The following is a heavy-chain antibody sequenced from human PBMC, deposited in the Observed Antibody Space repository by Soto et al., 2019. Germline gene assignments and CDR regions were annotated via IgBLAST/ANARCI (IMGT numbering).Heavy chain of an antibody. J-gene: IGHJ6*02. V-gene: IGHV1-46*01. CDR2: INPSGGST. CDR3: ARDQFIRYFDWLSNYYYYYGMDV. CDR1: GYTFTSYY. D-gene: IGHD3-9*01. Sequence: QVQLVQSGAEVKKPGASVKVSCKASGYTFTSYYMHWVRQAPGQGLEWMGIINPSGGSTSYAQKFQGRVTMTRDTSTSTVYMELSSLRSEDTAVYYCARDQFIRYFDWLSNYYYYYGMDVWGQGTTVTVSS.